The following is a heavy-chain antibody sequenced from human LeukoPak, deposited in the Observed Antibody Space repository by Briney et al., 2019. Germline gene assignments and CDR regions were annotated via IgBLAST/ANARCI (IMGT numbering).Heavy chain of an antibody. CDR2: ISSSSSYI. Sequence: GGSLRLSCAASGFTFSSYSMNWVRQAPGKGLEWVSSISSSSSYIYYADSVKSRFTISRDNAKNSLYLQMNSLGAEDTAVYYCARDPPSSIAARSLFDPWGQGTLVTVSS. CDR3: ARDPPSSIAARSLFDP. D-gene: IGHD6-6*01. V-gene: IGHV3-21*01. CDR1: GFTFSSYS. J-gene: IGHJ5*02.